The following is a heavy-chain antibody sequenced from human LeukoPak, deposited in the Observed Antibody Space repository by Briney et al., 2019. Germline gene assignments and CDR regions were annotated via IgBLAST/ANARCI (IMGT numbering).Heavy chain of an antibody. CDR2: TYSGGST. V-gene: IGHV3-66*01. Sequence: PGGSLRLSCAASGFTVSSNYMSWVRQAPGKGLEWVSVTYSGGSTYYADSVKGRFTISRDNSKNTLYLQMNSLRAEDTAVYYCARDRTTVTYYYYGMDVWGQETTVTVSS. D-gene: IGHD4-17*01. CDR3: ARDRTTVTYYYYGMDV. J-gene: IGHJ6*02. CDR1: GFTVSSNY.